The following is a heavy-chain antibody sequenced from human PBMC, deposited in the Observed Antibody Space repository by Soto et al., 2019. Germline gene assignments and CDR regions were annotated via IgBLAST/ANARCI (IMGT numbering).Heavy chain of an antibody. Sequence: PSETLSLTCTVSGGSISSGGYYWSWIRLHPGKGLEWVGYIYYTGSTYYNPSLKSRVTISVDTSKNQFSLRLSSVTAADTAVYYCARHFFYYYGAGSLSVFAYWGQGTLVTVSS. J-gene: IGHJ4*02. CDR1: GGSISSGGYY. V-gene: IGHV4-31*03. D-gene: IGHD3-10*01. CDR2: IYYTGST. CDR3: ARHFFYYYGAGSLSVFAY.